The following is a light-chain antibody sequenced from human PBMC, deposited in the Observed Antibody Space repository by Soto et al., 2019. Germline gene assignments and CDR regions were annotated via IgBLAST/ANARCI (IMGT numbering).Light chain of an antibody. CDR3: QQAHSLPRT. CDR1: QGIGSW. V-gene: IGKV1-12*01. J-gene: IGKJ1*01. CDR2: AES. Sequence: DIHMTQSPSAISASVGDRVTITCRASQGIGSWLAWYQQQPGKAPKILIYAESTLQSGVPSRFSGSGSGTDFNLTISRLQPEDFATYYCQQAHSLPRTFGQGTKVDIK.